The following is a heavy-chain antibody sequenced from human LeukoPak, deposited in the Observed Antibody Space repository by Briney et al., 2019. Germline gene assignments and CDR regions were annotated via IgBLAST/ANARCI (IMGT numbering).Heavy chain of an antibody. Sequence: PSETLSLTCFVSGASITTSYYWSWIRQPPGKGLEWVGSVYHSGNSNYNPSLKSRVSMSVDTSKNQFSLKLTSVTAADTAVYYCARHQTNYYGPGTPFDYWGQGTLVTVSS. D-gene: IGHD3-10*01. CDR2: VYHSGNS. CDR1: GASITTSYY. J-gene: IGHJ4*02. CDR3: ARHQTNYYGPGTPFDY. V-gene: IGHV4-38-2*01.